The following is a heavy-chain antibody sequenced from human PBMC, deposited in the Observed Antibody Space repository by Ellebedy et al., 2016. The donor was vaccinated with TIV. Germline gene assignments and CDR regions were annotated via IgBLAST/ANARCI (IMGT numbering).Heavy chain of an antibody. V-gene: IGHV4-31*03. CDR2: IYYSGRT. CDR3: VREYHDYGVYAFDI. CDR1: GDFISDGGYY. J-gene: IGHJ3*02. Sequence: SETLSLTCTVSGDFISDGGYYWGWVRQRPGKGLEWVGHIYYSGRTSYNPSLESRLTISVDTTKNQFSLKLTSVTAADTAVYFCVREYHDYGVYAFDIWGQGTMITVSS. D-gene: IGHD4-17*01.